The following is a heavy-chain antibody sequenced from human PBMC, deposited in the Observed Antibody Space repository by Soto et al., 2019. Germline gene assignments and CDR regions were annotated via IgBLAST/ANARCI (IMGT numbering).Heavy chain of an antibody. CDR2: IYYSGST. J-gene: IGHJ4*02. D-gene: IGHD2-2*01. V-gene: IGHV4-59*08. CDR3: AIHDPAASQLYN. CDR1: GGSISSYY. Sequence: SETLSLTCTVSGGSISSYYWSWIRQPPGKGLEWIGYIYYSGSTNYNPSLKSLVTISVDTSKNQFSLKLSSVTAADTAVYYCAIHDPAASQLYNCGQGTVVTVYS.